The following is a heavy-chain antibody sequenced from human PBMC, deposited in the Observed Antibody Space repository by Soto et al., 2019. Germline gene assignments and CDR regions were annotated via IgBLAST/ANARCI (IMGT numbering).Heavy chain of an antibody. D-gene: IGHD6-13*01. CDR2: ISAYNGHT. J-gene: IGHJ4*02. V-gene: IGHV1-18*01. Sequence: VQLVQSPAEVKKFGASVKVSCQTSGYSFTTYGTSWVRQAPGQGLEWIGWISAYNGHTIYAHDFQDRVTLTTDTSTSTAYMELRSLRYDDTAIYYCARGRGSSSWYEISHYFDTRGQGTLVTVSS. CDR3: ARGRGSSSWYEISHYFDT. CDR1: GYSFTTYG.